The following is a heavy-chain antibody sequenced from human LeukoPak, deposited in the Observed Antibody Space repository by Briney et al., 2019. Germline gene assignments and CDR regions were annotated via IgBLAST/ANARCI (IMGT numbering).Heavy chain of an antibody. CDR1: GGSISSGDYY. CDR2: IYYSGST. Sequence: SETLSLTCTVSGGSISSGDYYWSWIRQPPGKGLEWIGYIYYSGSTYYNPSLKSRVTISVDTSKNQFSLKLSSVTAADTAVYYCARVRVVRGVTNFDYWGQGTLVTVSS. CDR3: ARVRVVRGVTNFDY. V-gene: IGHV4-30-4*01. J-gene: IGHJ4*02. D-gene: IGHD3-10*01.